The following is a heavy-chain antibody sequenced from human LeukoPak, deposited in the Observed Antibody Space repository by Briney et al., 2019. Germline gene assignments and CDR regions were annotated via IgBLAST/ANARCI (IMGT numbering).Heavy chain of an antibody. D-gene: IGHD3-10*01. J-gene: IGHJ5*02. CDR2: ISSGTSYI. CDR3: ARAGNYYGRHTNWFDP. CDR1: GGSFSGYY. Sequence: ETLSLTCAVYGGSFSGYYWSWIRQPPGKGLEWVSSISSGTSYIYYADSVKGRFTISRDNAKNSLYLQMNSLRAEDTAVYYCARAGNYYGRHTNWFDPWGQGTLVTVSS. V-gene: IGHV3-21*01.